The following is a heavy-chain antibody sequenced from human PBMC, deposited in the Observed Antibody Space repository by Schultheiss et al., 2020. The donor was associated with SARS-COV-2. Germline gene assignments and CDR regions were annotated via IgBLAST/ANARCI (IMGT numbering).Heavy chain of an antibody. CDR1: GFTFSSYG. CDR3: TRHFEDYDSSYEN. D-gene: IGHD3-22*01. CDR2: IRSKANSYAT. J-gene: IGHJ4*02. Sequence: GESLKISCAASGFTFSSYGMHWVRQAPGKGLEWVGRIRSKANSYATAYAASVKGRFTISRDDSKNTAYLQMNSLKTEDTAVYYCTRHFEDYDSSYENWGQGTLVTVSS. V-gene: IGHV3-73*01.